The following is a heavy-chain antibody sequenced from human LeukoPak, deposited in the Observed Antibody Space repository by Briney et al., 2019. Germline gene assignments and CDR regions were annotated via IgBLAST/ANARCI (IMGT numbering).Heavy chain of an antibody. V-gene: IGHV3-7*01. Sequence: GGSLRLSCAASGFTFSNTWMSWVRQAPGKGLEWVTNMKLNGNEKYYVDSVKGRFTISRDNAKNSLYLQMNSLRVEDTAVYYCARDSDGFDYWGQGALVTVSS. D-gene: IGHD2-21*01. CDR1: GFTFSNTW. CDR3: ARDSDGFDY. CDR2: MKLNGNEK. J-gene: IGHJ4*02.